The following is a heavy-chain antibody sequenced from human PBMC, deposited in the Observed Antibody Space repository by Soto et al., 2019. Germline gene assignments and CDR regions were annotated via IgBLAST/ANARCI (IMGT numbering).Heavy chain of an antibody. V-gene: IGHV4-39*01. J-gene: IGHJ5*02. Sequence: TLSLTCTVSGDSISSSIYFWGWIRQPPGKGLEWIGSIYYSGSTYYNPSLKSRVTISVDTSKNQFSLKLSSVTAADTAVYYCARHGSGSYYNNWFDPWSQG. D-gene: IGHD3-10*01. CDR1: GDSISSSIYF. CDR2: IYYSGST. CDR3: ARHGSGSYYNNWFDP.